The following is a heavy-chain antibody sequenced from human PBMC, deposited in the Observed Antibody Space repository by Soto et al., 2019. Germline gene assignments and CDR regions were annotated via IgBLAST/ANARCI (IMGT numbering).Heavy chain of an antibody. D-gene: IGHD5-18*01. Sequence: GASVKVSCKVSGYTLTELSMHWVRQAPGKGLEWMGGFDPEDGETIYAQKFQGRVTMTGDTSTDTAYMELSSLRSEDTAVYYCATVGQSGYSYGPATYYYYYGMDVWGQGTTVTVSS. CDR1: GYTLTELS. V-gene: IGHV1-24*01. J-gene: IGHJ6*02. CDR2: FDPEDGET. CDR3: ATVGQSGYSYGPATYYYYYGMDV.